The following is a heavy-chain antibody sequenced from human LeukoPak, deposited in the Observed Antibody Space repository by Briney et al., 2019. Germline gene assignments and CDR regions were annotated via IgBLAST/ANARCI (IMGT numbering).Heavy chain of an antibody. J-gene: IGHJ4*02. D-gene: IGHD6-19*01. CDR3: TTEAGSIDY. V-gene: IGHV3-15*01. CDR2: IKSKTDGRTT. CDR1: GFTFSNAW. Sequence: KPGGSLRLSCAASGFTFSNAWMSWVRQAPGKGLEWVGRIKSKTDGRTTDYAAPVKGRFTISRDDSKNTLYLQMNSLKTEDTAVYYCTTEAGSIDYWGQGTLVTVSS.